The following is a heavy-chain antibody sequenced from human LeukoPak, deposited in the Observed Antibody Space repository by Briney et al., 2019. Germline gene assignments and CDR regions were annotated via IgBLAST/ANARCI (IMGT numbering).Heavy chain of an antibody. CDR1: GGS. Sequence: SETLSRTCIGSGGSRWIRQPPGKGLEWIGDLYYSGGTKYNSSLKSRVTISVDTSKNQFSLKVTSLTAADTAVYYCVRGFDGHNAFDIWGQGTMVTVSS. D-gene: IGHD3-9*01. CDR2: LYYSGGT. J-gene: IGHJ3*02. CDR3: VRGFDGHNAFDI. V-gene: IGHV4-59*01.